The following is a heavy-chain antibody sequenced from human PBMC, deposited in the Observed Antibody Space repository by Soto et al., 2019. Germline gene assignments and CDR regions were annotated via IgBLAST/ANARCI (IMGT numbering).Heavy chain of an antibody. J-gene: IGHJ3*02. V-gene: IGHV1-24*01. Sequence: ASVKVSCKVSGYTLTELSMHWVRPAPGKGLEWMGGFDPEDGETIYAQKFQGRVTMTEDASTDTAYMELSSLRSEDTAVYYCATGSVVVVPAATRRAFDIWGQGTMVTVSS. CDR1: GYTLTELS. D-gene: IGHD2-2*01. CDR3: ATGSVVVVPAATRRAFDI. CDR2: FDPEDGET.